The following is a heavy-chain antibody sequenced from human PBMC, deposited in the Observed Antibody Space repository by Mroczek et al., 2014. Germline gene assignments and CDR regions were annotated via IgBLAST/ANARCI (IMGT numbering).Heavy chain of an antibody. CDR2: IYYSGST. V-gene: IGHV4-31*03. CDR3: ARVLKRLPTAPGWFDY. CDR1: GGSINSAGYY. Sequence: QVQLQESGPGLVKPSQTLSLTCTVSGGSINSAGYYWSWIRQXPGKGLEWIGTIYYSGSTSYNPSLKSRVTISVDTSKNQFSLKVSSVTDADTAVYYCARVLKRLPTAPGWFDYWGQGTLVTVSS. D-gene: IGHD2-2*01. J-gene: IGHJ4*02.